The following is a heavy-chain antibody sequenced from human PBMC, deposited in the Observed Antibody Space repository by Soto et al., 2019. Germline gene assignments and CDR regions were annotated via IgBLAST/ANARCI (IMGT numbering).Heavy chain of an antibody. Sequence: EVQLLESGGGLVQPGGSLRLSCAASGYTFSKYAMIWVRQAPGQGVDWVAGVSRSGAATYYADSVKGRFTISRDNSKNTLSLQVNSLRAEDTALYYCAKGSGEVPTNWFDPWGQGTLVTVSS. V-gene: IGHV3-23*01. CDR3: AKGSGEVPTNWFDP. D-gene: IGHD6-19*01. CDR2: VSRSGAAT. CDR1: GYTFSKYA. J-gene: IGHJ5*02.